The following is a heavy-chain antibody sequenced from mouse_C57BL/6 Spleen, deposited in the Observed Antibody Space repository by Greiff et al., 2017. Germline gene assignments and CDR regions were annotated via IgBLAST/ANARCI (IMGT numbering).Heavy chain of an antibody. CDR1: GFTFSSYT. CDR3: ARHDSSGYNFDY. D-gene: IGHD3-2*02. V-gene: IGHV5-9*01. J-gene: IGHJ2*01. CDR2: ISGGGGNT. Sequence: DVHLVESGGGLVKPGGSLKLSCAASGFTFSSYTMSWVRQTPEKRLEWVATISGGGGNTYYPDSVKGRFTISRDNAKNTLYLQMSSLRSEDTALYYCARHDSSGYNFDYWGQGTTRTVSS.